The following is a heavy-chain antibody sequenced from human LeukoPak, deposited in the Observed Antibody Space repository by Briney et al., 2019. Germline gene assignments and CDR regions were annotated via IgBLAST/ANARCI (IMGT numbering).Heavy chain of an antibody. D-gene: IGHD2/OR15-2a*01. CDR2: IDYSGST. CDR1: GTSITVYY. CDR3: ARRTMGPNYLYYFDY. Sequence: KPPETLSLTCFVSGTSITVYYWSWIRQPPGKGLEWIGTIDYSGSTNYSPSLQSRVSMSADTSSNHFSLSLDSVTAADTAVYYCARRTMGPNYLYYFDYWGQGTLVYVSS. J-gene: IGHJ4*02. V-gene: IGHV4-59*08.